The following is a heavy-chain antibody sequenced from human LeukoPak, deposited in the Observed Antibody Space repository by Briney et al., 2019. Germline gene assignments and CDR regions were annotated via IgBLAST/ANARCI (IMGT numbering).Heavy chain of an antibody. Sequence: GGSLRLSCEASGFTFSSYWMHWVRHVPGKGLVWVSRINSDGSSTSYADSVKGRFTISRDNGKNTLYLQMNSLRAEDTAVYYCATGQGHGMDVWGQGTTVTVSS. CDR3: ATGQGHGMDV. D-gene: IGHD1-14*01. J-gene: IGHJ6*02. CDR2: INSDGSST. CDR1: GFTFSSYW. V-gene: IGHV3-74*01.